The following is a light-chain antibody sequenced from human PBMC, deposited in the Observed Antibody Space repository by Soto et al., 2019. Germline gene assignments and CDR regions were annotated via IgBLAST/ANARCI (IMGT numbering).Light chain of an antibody. V-gene: IGKV1-39*01. J-gene: IGKJ4*01. CDR3: QQTYRTPLT. Sequence: DIQMTQSPSALSASVGDRVTITCRASQTIRSHLNWYQQKPGEAPKIVIYATSTLQSGVPSRFSGSVSGTDFILTISSLQPEDFATYYCQQTYRTPLTFGGGTKVDIK. CDR2: ATS. CDR1: QTIRSH.